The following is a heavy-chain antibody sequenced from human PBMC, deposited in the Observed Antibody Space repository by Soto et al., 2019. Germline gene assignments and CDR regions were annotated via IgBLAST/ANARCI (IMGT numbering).Heavy chain of an antibody. V-gene: IGHV4-59*01. CDR2: IYYSGST. CDR1: GASISGYY. Sequence: SETLSLTCTVSGASISGYYWSWIRQPPGEGLEWIGYIYYSGSTSYNPSLKSRVTISLDMSKNQFSLKLSSVTAADTAVYYCARVENTETKDGAYFNGMDVWGQGTTVTVSS. J-gene: IGHJ6*02. CDR3: ARVENTETKDGAYFNGMDV. D-gene: IGHD4-17*01.